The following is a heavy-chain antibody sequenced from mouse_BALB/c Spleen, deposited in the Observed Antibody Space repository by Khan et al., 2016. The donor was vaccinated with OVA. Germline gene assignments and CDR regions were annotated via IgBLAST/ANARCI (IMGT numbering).Heavy chain of an antibody. J-gene: IGHJ2*01. CDR1: GYTFTNFR. Sequence: QIQLVQSGPELRKPGETVKISCQTSGYTFTNFRVNWVKQTPGMGLKWMGCINTLTGEPTYADDFKGRFAFSLDTSASTVYLQINNLKNEDMAAYFYARNGHDESCYLDFWGQGTTLTVSS. V-gene: IGHV9-1*02. D-gene: IGHD2-3*01. CDR3: ARNGHDESCYLDF. CDR2: INTLTGEP.